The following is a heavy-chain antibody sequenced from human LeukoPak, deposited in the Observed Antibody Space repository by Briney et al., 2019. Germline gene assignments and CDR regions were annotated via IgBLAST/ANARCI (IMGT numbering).Heavy chain of an antibody. CDR1: GFTISSYG. Sequence: GGSLRLSCAASGFTISSYGMHWVRQAPGKGLEWAAFIRYDGSNKYYADSVKGRFTISRDNSKNTLYLQMNSLRAEDTAVYYCAKDRCSNGIGCYYYYMDVWGKGTTVTISS. CDR2: IRYDGSNK. V-gene: IGHV3-30*02. CDR3: AKDRCSNGIGCYYYYMDV. J-gene: IGHJ6*03. D-gene: IGHD2-8*01.